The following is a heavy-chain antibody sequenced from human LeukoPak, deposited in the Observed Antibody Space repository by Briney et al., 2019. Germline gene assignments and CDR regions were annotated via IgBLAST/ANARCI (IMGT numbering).Heavy chain of an antibody. Sequence: GWSLRLSCAVSGFIFDDFAMHWVRQAPGKGLEWVSSISWNSNNIAYADSVEGRFTISRDNTKNSLYLQMNSLRAEDTALYYCAKARSGWYSPGFDSWGQGTLVTVSS. CDR2: ISWNSNNI. V-gene: IGHV3-9*01. D-gene: IGHD6-19*01. J-gene: IGHJ4*02. CDR3: AKARSGWYSPGFDS. CDR1: GFIFDDFA.